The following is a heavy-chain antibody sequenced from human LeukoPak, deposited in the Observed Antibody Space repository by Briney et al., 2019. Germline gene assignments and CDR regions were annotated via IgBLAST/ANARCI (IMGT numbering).Heavy chain of an antibody. Sequence: PGGSLRLSCAASGFTFSSYWMTWVRQAPGKGLEWVANIKQDGGESYYVDSVKGRFTISRDNAENSLYLQMNSLRAEDTAVYYCARLGYRSSTSCNFLNFDYWGQGTLVTVSS. CDR2: IKQDGGES. CDR3: ARLGYRSSTSCNFLNFDY. D-gene: IGHD2-2*01. V-gene: IGHV3-7*01. CDR1: GFTFSSYW. J-gene: IGHJ4*02.